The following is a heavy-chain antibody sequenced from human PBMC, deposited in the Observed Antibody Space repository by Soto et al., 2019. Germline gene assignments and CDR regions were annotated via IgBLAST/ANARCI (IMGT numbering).Heavy chain of an antibody. V-gene: IGHV4-59*01. CDR3: AKVYGDYGMDV. CDR1: GGSISSYY. D-gene: IGHD4-17*01. CDR2: IYYSGST. Sequence: SETLSLTCTVSGGSISSYYWSWIRQPPGKGLEWIGYIYYSGSTNYNPSLKSRVTISVDTSKNQFSLKLSSVTAADTAVYYCAKVYGDYGMDVWGQGTTVTVS. J-gene: IGHJ6*02.